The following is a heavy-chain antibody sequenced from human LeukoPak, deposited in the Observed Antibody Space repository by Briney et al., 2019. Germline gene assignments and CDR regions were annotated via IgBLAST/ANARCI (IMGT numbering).Heavy chain of an antibody. D-gene: IGHD1-14*01. CDR3: ATETIGRHYDY. V-gene: IGHV3-23*01. J-gene: IGHJ4*02. Sequence: QPGGSLRLSCAASGFTFSSYAMSWVRQAPGKGLEWVSAISGSGGSTYYADSVKGRFTISRDNAKNSMYLQMDSLRDEDTAVYYCATETIGRHYDYWGQGTLLTVSS. CDR2: ISGSGGST. CDR1: GFTFSSYA.